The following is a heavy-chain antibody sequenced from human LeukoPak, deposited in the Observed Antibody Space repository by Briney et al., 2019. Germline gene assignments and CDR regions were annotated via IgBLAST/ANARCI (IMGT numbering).Heavy chain of an antibody. CDR2: INPSGGST. J-gene: IGHJ4*02. D-gene: IGHD1-26*01. V-gene: IGHV1-46*01. Sequence: ASVKVSCKASGYTFTSYYMHWVRQAPGQGLEWMGIINPSGGSTSYAQKFQGRVTMTRDMSTSTVYMELSSLRSEDAAVYYCAREVGAYYFDYWGQGTLVTVSS. CDR3: AREVGAYYFDY. CDR1: GYTFTSYY.